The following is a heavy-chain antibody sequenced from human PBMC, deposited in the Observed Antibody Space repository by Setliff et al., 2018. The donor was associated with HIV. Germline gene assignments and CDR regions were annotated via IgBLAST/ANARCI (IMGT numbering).Heavy chain of an antibody. J-gene: IGHJ6*03. V-gene: IGHV1-18*04. D-gene: IGHD1-26*01. CDR2: ISAYNGNT. CDR1: GYTFTGYY. Sequence: GASVKVSCKASGYTFTGYYIHWVRQAPGQGLEWMGWISAYNGNTHYAQRLQGRVTMTTDTSTRTAYMELRSLRSDDTAVYYCARERMGRGYYYYLDVWGKGTTVTVSS. CDR3: ARERMGRGYYYYLDV.